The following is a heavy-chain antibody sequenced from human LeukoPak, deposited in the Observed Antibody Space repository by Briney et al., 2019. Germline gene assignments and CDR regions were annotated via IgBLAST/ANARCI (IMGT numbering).Heavy chain of an antibody. D-gene: IGHD3-22*01. V-gene: IGHV1-69*13. CDR3: ARTYYYDSSGYYKDYYYYYGMDV. Sequence: GASVKVSCKASGYTFTSYGISWVRQAPGQGLEWMGGIIPIFGTANYAQKFQGRVTITADESTSTAYMELSSLRSEDTAVYYCARTYYYDSSGYYKDYYYYYGMDVWGQGTTVTVSS. CDR2: IIPIFGTA. J-gene: IGHJ6*02. CDR1: GYTFTSYG.